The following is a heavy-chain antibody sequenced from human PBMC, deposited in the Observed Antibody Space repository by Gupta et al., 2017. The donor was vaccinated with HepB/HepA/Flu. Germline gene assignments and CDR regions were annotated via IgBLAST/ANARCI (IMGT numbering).Heavy chain of an antibody. CDR2: ISGSGTGS. Sequence: EVQLLESGGGLVQPGGSLRLSCAASGFTFSVYAMTWVRQAPGKGLEWVSRISGSGTGSYYADSVEGRFTISRDNSKNTLYLQMNSLRAEDTAVYYCAKIPVGNRNYWFDPWGQGTLVTVSS. D-gene: IGHD2/OR15-2a*01. J-gene: IGHJ5*02. CDR3: AKIPVGNRNYWFDP. V-gene: IGHV3-23*01. CDR1: GFTFSVYA.